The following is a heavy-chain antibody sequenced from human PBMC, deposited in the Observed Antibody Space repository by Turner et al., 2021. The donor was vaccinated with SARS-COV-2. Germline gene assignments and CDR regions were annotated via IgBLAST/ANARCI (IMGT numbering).Heavy chain of an antibody. J-gene: IGHJ4*02. CDR2: IRRDGGEK. D-gene: IGHD6-13*01. CDR3: ARLHTSSWYFDY. Sequence: EVQLVESGGGLVQPGGSLRLSCVTSGLTFNIYWMSWVRQAPGKGLEWVASIRRDGGEKHYVDSVKGRFTISRDNAKDSLYLQMDSLRVEDTALYYCARLHTSSWYFDYWGQGTLVTVSS. V-gene: IGHV3-7*03. CDR1: GLTFNIYW.